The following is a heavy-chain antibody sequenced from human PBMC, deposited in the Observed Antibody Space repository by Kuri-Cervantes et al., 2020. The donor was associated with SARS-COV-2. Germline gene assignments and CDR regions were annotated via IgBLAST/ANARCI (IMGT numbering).Heavy chain of an antibody. D-gene: IGHD2-2*02. CDR2: INSDGSST. CDR1: GFTFSRYW. V-gene: IGHV3-74*01. J-gene: IGHJ3*02. Sequence: LSLTCAASGFTFSRYWMHWVRQAPGKGLVWVSRINSDGSSTSYADSVKGRFTISRDNAKNTLYLQMNSLRAEDTAVYYCARDQGRGPAAIFVDAFDIWRQRTMVTVSS. CDR3: ARDQGRGPAAIFVDAFDI.